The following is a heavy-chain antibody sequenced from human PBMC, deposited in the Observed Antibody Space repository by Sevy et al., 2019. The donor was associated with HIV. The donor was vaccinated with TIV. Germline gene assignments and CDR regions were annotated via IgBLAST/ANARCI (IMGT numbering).Heavy chain of an antibody. D-gene: IGHD4-17*01. Sequence: ASVKVSCKASGGTFSSYAISWVRQAPGQGLEWMGGIIPIFGTANYAQKFQGRVTITADESTSTAYMELSSLRSEDTAVYYCASYGDYGDIDYWGQGTLVTVSS. CDR2: IIPIFGTA. J-gene: IGHJ4*02. CDR3: ASYGDYGDIDY. V-gene: IGHV1-69*13. CDR1: GGTFSSYA.